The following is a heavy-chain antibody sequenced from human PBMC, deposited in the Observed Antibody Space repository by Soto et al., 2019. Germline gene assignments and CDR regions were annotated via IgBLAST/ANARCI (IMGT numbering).Heavy chain of an antibody. V-gene: IGHV4-34*01. CDR1: GGSFSGYY. J-gene: IGHJ5*02. D-gene: IGHD3-16*01. Sequence: PSETLSLTCAVYGGSFSGYYWSWIRQPPGKGLEWIGEINHSGSTNYNPSLKSRVTVSVDTSKNQFSLKLTSVTAADTVVYYCARFGGHTVTYDSWGQGTLVTVSS. CDR3: ARFGGHTVTYDS. CDR2: INHSGST.